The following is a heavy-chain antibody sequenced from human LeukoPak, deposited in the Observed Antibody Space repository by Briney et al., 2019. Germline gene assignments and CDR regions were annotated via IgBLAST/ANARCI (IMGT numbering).Heavy chain of an antibody. J-gene: IGHJ4*02. V-gene: IGHV3-7*01. CDR3: AKDIVGGGDDY. Sequence: GGSLRLSCAASGFTFSSYGMHWVRQAPGEGLEWVANIQEDGKKENYVDSVRGRFTISRDNAKNSIYLQMNSLRVEDTAVYYCAKDIVGGGDDYWGQGTLVIVSS. CDR1: GFTFSSYG. D-gene: IGHD2-21*02. CDR2: IQEDGKKE.